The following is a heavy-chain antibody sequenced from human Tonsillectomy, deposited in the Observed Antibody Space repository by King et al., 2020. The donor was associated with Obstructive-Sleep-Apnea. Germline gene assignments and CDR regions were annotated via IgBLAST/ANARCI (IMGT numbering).Heavy chain of an antibody. V-gene: IGHV3-48*04. D-gene: IGHD3-10*01. CDR2: ISSSSSTI. J-gene: IGHJ3*02. CDR1: GFTFSSYS. Sequence: VQLVESGGGLVQPGGSLRLSCAASGFTFSSYSMNWVRQAPGKGLEWVSYISSSSSTIYYADSVKGRFTISRNNAKNSLYLQMNSLRAEDTAVYYCARGYDSYGSGSYYSRDAFDIWGQGTMVTVSS. CDR3: ARGYDSYGSGSYYSRDAFDI.